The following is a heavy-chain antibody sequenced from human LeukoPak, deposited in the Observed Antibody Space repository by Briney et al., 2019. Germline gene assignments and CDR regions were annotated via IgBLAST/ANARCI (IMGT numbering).Heavy chain of an antibody. CDR2: ICYSGST. D-gene: IGHD3-9*01. V-gene: IGHV4-59*01. J-gene: IGHJ4*02. CDR1: GGSISSYY. CDR3: ARGSYDILTGYYSLFFDY. Sequence: SETLSLTCAVSGGSISSYYWSWIRQPPGKGLEWIGYICYSGSTNYNPSLKSRVTISVDTSKNQFSLKLSSVTAADTAVYYCARGSYDILTGYYSLFFDYWGQGTLVTVSS.